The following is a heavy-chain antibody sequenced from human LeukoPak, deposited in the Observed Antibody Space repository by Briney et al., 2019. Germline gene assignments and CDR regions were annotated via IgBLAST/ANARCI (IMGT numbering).Heavy chain of an antibody. D-gene: IGHD2-2*01. V-gene: IGHV1-18*01. CDR1: GYTFTRYR. CDR2: ISAYNGNT. CDR3: ARDWDIVVVPAAMRGPYFDY. J-gene: IGHJ4*02. Sequence: ASVKVSCKASGYTFTRYRIRWVRQAPGQGLEWMGWISAYNGNTNYAQKLQGRVTMTTDTSTSTAYMELRSLRFDDTAVYYCARDWDIVVVPAAMRGPYFDYWGQGTLVTVSS.